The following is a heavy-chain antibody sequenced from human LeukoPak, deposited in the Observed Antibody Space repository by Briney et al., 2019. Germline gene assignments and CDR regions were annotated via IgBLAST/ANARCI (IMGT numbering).Heavy chain of an antibody. V-gene: IGHV3-23*01. Sequence: PGASLRLSCAASGFTFSSYAMSWVHQAPGKGLEWVSAISGSGGSTYYADSVKGRFTISRDNSKNTLYLQMNSLRAEDTAVYYCAKHRRYYDSSGYYSSYYFDYWGQGTLVTVSS. CDR3: AKHRRYYDSSGYYSSYYFDY. D-gene: IGHD3-22*01. CDR2: ISGSGGST. CDR1: GFTFSSYA. J-gene: IGHJ4*02.